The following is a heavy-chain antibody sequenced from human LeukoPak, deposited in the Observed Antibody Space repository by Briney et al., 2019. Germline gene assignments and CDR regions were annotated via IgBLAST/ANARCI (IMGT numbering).Heavy chain of an antibody. V-gene: IGHV3-21*04. CDR3: AKDRDTVRFLEWLLPYYFDY. Sequence: PGGSLRLSCAASGFTFSSYSMNWVRQAPGKGLEWVSSISSSSSYIYYADSVKGRFTISRDNSKNTLYLQMNSLRAEDTAVYYCAKDRDTVRFLEWLLPYYFDYWGQGTLVTVSS. J-gene: IGHJ4*02. CDR1: GFTFSSYS. D-gene: IGHD3-3*01. CDR2: ISSSSSYI.